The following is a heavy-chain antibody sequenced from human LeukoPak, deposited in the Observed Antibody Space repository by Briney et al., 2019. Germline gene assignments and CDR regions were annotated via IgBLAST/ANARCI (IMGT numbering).Heavy chain of an antibody. CDR3: ARRLGATQPYFDF. V-gene: IGHV5-51*01. CDR2: IHPGDSET. J-gene: IGHJ4*02. CDR1: GYSFTSYW. D-gene: IGHD1-26*01. Sequence: GESLKISCQVSGYSFTSYWIGWVRQMPGKGLECMGIIHPGDSETRYSPSFQGQVTISADKSISTAYLQWSGLKASDTAMYYCARRLGATQPYFDFWGQGALVTVSS.